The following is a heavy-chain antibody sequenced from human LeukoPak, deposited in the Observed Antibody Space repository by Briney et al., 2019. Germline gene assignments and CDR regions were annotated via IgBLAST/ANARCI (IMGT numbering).Heavy chain of an antibody. CDR2: IHYDGINK. CDR3: AKASYSGYDPIDS. D-gene: IGHD5-12*01. J-gene: IGHJ4*02. V-gene: IGHV3-30*02. Sequence: GGSLRLSCAASGFTFSSYGMHWVRQAPGKGLEWVTFIHYDGINKYYTDAVKGRFAISRDISKNTLYLQMNSLRAEDTAVYFCAKASYSGYDPIDSWGQGTLVTVSS. CDR1: GFTFSSYG.